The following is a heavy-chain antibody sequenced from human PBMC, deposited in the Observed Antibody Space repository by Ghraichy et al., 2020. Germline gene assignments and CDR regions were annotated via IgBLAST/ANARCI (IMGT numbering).Heavy chain of an antibody. D-gene: IGHD6-13*01. CDR3: ARGPLYSSSWYTGVDY. CDR2: IYTSGST. CDR1: GGSISSYY. J-gene: IGHJ4*02. Sequence: SETLSLTCTVSGGSISSYYWSWIRQPAGKGLEWIGRIYTSGSTNYNPSLKSRVTMSVDTSKNQFSLKLSSVTAADTAVYYCARGPLYSSSWYTGVDYWGQGTLVTVSS. V-gene: IGHV4-4*07.